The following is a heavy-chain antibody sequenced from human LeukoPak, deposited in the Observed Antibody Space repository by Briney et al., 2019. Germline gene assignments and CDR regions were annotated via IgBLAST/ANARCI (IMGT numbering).Heavy chain of an antibody. V-gene: IGHV3-7*01. Sequence: GGSLRLSCVASGFTFSSYYMSWVRQAPGKGLEWVANIKEDGNERYYVDSMKGRFTISRDNAKNSLYLQMNSLRAEDTAVYYCARDLYGDYFFDYWGQGTLVTVSS. D-gene: IGHD4-17*01. CDR1: GFTFSSYY. CDR3: ARDLYGDYFFDY. J-gene: IGHJ4*02. CDR2: IKEDGNER.